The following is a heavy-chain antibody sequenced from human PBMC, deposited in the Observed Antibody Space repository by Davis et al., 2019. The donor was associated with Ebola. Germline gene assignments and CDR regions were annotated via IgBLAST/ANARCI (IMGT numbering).Heavy chain of an antibody. CDR2: MYSGGTT. D-gene: IGHD6-6*01. Sequence: GGSLRLSCAASGFSVSTKYMNWVRQAPGKGLQWVSIMYSGGTTYYADSVKGRFTISRDNSKNTLYLQMGRLRSDDTAMYYCVRDFFEFSSSSFSDSWGQGTLVTVSS. J-gene: IGHJ4*02. CDR1: GFSVSTKY. V-gene: IGHV3-53*05. CDR3: VRDFFEFSSSSFSDS.